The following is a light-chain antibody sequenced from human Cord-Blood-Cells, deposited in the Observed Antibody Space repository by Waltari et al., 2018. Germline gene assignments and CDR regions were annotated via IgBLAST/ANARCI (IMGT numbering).Light chain of an antibody. Sequence: DIQMTQSPSSLSASVGDRVTSTSRASQGISNYLAWYQQKPGKVPKLLIYAASTLQSGVPSRFSGSGSGTDFTLTISSLQPEDVATYYCQKYNSALTFGQGTRLEIK. J-gene: IGKJ5*01. CDR3: QKYNSALT. CDR2: AAS. V-gene: IGKV1-27*01. CDR1: QGISNY.